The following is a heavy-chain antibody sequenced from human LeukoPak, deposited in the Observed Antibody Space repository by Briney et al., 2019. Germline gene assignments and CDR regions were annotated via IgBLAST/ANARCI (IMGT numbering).Heavy chain of an antibody. V-gene: IGHV3-23*01. CDR1: GFTFTNYA. D-gene: IGHD4-17*01. CDR2: ITNSGSST. Sequence: GGSLRLSWAASGFTFTNYAMCWVRQAPGKGLEWVSAITNSGSSTYYADSVRGRFTISRDNSKNTLYLQINSLRAEDTAVYYCARREPTVTTPYQDYFDYWGQGTLVTVSS. J-gene: IGHJ4*02. CDR3: ARREPTVTTPYQDYFDY.